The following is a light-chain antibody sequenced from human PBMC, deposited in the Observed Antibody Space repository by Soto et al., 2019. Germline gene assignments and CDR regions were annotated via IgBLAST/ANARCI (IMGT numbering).Light chain of an antibody. V-gene: IGKV1-5*03. CDR3: QHYNSYSEA. CDR2: KAS. Sequence: DIQMTQSPSTLSGSVGDRVTITCRASQTISSWLAWYQQKPGKAPKLLIYKASTLKSGVPPRFSGSGSATEFTLTISSLQPDDFATYYCQHYNSYSEAFGQGTKVDIK. CDR1: QTISSW. J-gene: IGKJ1*01.